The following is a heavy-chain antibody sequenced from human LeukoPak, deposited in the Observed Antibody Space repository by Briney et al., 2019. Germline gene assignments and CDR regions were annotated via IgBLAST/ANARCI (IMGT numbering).Heavy chain of an antibody. CDR3: ARVTYSSGWLGHNWFDP. CDR2: ISAYNGNT. V-gene: IGHV1-18*01. J-gene: IGHJ5*02. D-gene: IGHD6-19*01. Sequence: ASVKVSCKASGGTFSSYGISWVRQAPGQGLEWMGWISAYNGNTNYAQKLQGRVTMTTDTSTSTAYMELRSLRSDDTAVYYCARVTYSSGWLGHNWFDPWGQGTLVTVSS. CDR1: GGTFSSYG.